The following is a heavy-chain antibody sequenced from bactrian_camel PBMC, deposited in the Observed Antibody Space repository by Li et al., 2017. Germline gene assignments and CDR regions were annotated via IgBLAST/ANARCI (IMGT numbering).Heavy chain of an antibody. CDR3: GAVAKWYGRDLLSSSRWQY. CDR2: VDSSGTT. Sequence: HVQLVESGGGSVQAGGSLRLSCAVSGVTSRNYCMGWFRQAPGKEREGVAAVDSSGTTTYADSVKGRFTISKDNAKSTLYLQMNSLKPEDTAVYYCGAVAKWYGRDLLSSSRWQYWGQGTQVTVS. CDR1: GVTSRNYC. V-gene: IGHV3S55*01. J-gene: IGHJ4*01. D-gene: IGHD7*01.